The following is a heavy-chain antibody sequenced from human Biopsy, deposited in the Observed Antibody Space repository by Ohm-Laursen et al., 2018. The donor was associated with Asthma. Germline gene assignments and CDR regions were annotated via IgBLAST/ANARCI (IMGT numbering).Heavy chain of an antibody. Sequence: SSVKVSCKASGDSFSNYAISWVRQAPGQGLEWMGGLIPVLGTPDHAQMFEGRVTITADESTSTAYMELRSLSSEDTAVYYCARGYSGSDRIVYYYSGLEVWGQGTTVTGSS. V-gene: IGHV1-69*01. CDR3: ARGYSGSDRIVYYYSGLEV. CDR2: LIPVLGTP. CDR1: GDSFSNYA. J-gene: IGHJ6*02. D-gene: IGHD5-12*01.